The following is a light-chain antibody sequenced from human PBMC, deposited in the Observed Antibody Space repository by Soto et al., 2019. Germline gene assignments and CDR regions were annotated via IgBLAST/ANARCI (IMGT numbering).Light chain of an antibody. Sequence: IVLTQSPGTLSLYPGERATLSCRASQSFSSTYLAWYQQKPGQAPRLLIYGASSRATGIADRFSGGGSGTDFSLTISRLDPEDFAVYYCQQYNNWPPWTFGQGTKVDIK. CDR2: GAS. V-gene: IGKV3-20*01. CDR3: QQYNNWPPWT. CDR1: QSFSSTY. J-gene: IGKJ1*01.